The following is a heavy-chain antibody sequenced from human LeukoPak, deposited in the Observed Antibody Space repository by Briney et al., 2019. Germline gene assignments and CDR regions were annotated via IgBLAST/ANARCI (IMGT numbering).Heavy chain of an antibody. CDR1: GGSFSSYY. D-gene: IGHD4-23*01. CDR2: INHSGST. Sequence: SETLSLTCAVYGGSFSSYYWSWIRQPPGKGLEWIGEINHSGSTNYNPSLKSRVTISVDTSKNQFSLKLSSVTAADTAVFYCASLTFGGNSRGLDYWGQGTLVTVSS. V-gene: IGHV4-34*01. CDR3: ASLTFGGNSRGLDY. J-gene: IGHJ4*02.